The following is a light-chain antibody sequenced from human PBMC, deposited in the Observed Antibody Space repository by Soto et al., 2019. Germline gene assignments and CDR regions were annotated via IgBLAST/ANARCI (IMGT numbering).Light chain of an antibody. CDR3: QHYGSSPFT. Sequence: EVVLTQSPGTLSLSPGERAALSCRASQTVSLSYLAWYQQKPGQAPRLLIYGASSRATGIPDRFSGSGSGTDLTLTISRVEPEDFAVYYCQHYGSSPFTFGPGTKVDIK. V-gene: IGKV3-20*01. CDR2: GAS. J-gene: IGKJ3*01. CDR1: QTVSLSY.